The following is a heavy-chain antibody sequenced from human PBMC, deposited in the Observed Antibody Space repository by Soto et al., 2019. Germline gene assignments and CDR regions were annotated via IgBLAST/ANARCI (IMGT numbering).Heavy chain of an antibody. V-gene: IGHV4-4*02. Sequence: PSETLSLTCTVSGDSVTRSNWWSWVRQSPGKGLEWIGEIYHSGNTKYNPSLKSRVTISVDKSKNQFSLHLTFVTAADTAVYYCASSGWSEDFYYYYGMDVWGQGTTVTVSS. CDR1: GDSVTRSNW. J-gene: IGHJ6*02. CDR3: ASSGWSEDFYYYYGMDV. D-gene: IGHD6-19*01. CDR2: IYHSGNT.